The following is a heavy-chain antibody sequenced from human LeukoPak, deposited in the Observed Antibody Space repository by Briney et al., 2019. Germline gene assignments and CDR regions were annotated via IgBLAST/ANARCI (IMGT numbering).Heavy chain of an antibody. D-gene: IGHD3-10*01. CDR2: ISGSGGST. V-gene: IGHV3-23*01. CDR1: GFTFSSYA. Sequence: GGSLRLSCAASGFTFSSYAMSWVRQAPGKGLVWVSAISGSGGSTYYADSVEGRFTISRDNSKNTLYLQMNSLRAEDTAVYYCAKDRITMVRGAIQFDYWGQGTLVTVSS. CDR3: AKDRITMVRGAIQFDY. J-gene: IGHJ4*02.